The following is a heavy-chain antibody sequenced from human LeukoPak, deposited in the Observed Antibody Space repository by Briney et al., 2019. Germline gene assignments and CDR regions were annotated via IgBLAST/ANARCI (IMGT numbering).Heavy chain of an antibody. CDR2: INSDGSST. CDR1: GFTFSSYW. V-gene: IGHV3-74*01. J-gene: IGHJ5*02. Sequence: QTGGSLRLSCAASGFTFSSYWMHWVRQDPGKGLVWVSRINSDGSSTSYADSVKGRFTISRDNAKNTLYLQMNSLRAEDTAVYYCARGIVVGRNWFDPWGQGTLVTVSS. CDR3: ARGIVVGRNWFDP. D-gene: IGHD2-2*01.